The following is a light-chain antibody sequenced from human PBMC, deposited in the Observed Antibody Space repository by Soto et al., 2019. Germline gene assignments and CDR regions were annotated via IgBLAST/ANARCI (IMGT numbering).Light chain of an antibody. CDR3: QQYDSSPRT. Sequence: ENVLTQSPGTLSLSPGQRATLSCRASHTISSSYLAWYQQKPGQAPRLLIYAISDRATGVPDRFRGSGSGTYFTLTTTRLGPKDFAVYFCQQYDSSPRTFAKGTKVKIK. CDR1: HTISSSY. V-gene: IGKV3-20*01. CDR2: AIS. J-gene: IGKJ1*01.